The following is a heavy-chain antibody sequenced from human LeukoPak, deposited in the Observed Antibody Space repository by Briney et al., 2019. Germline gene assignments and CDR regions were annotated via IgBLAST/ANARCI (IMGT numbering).Heavy chain of an antibody. J-gene: IGHJ6*03. CDR2: IYYSGTT. CDR1: GGSINDHY. D-gene: IGHD2-15*01. CDR3: ARDTPIDPYYYYYMDV. V-gene: IGHV4-59*11. Sequence: SETLSLTCTVSGGSINDHYWSWIRQPPGKGLEWIGYIYYSGTTNYNPSLKSRVDTSKNQLSLKLTSVTAADTAVHYCARDTPIDPYYYYYMDVWGKGTTVTVSS.